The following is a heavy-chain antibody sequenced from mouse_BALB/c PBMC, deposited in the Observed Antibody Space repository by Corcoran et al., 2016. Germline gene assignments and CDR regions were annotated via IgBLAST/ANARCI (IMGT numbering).Heavy chain of an antibody. CDR3: AREYGKIPGAMDY. CDR1: GYTFSSYW. D-gene: IGHD2-10*02. CDR2: ILPGSGST. J-gene: IGHJ4*01. Sequence: QVQLQQSGAELMKPGASVKISCKATGYTFSSYWIEWVKQRPGHGLEWIGEILPGSGSTNYNEKFKGKATFTADTSSNTAYMQLSSLTSEDSAVYYCAREYGKIPGAMDYWGQGTSVTVSS. V-gene: IGHV1-9*01.